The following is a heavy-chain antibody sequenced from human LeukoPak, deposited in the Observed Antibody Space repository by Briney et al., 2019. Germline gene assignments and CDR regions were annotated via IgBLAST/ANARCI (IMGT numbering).Heavy chain of an antibody. V-gene: IGHV4-61*02. CDR1: GGSISSGSYY. Sequence: SETLSLTCTVSGGSISSGSYYWSWIRQPAGKGLEWIGRIYTSGSTNYNPSRKSQLTISVDTSKNQFSLKLSSVTAADTAVYYCAGLHYYDSSGYDYYYMDVWGKGTTVTISS. J-gene: IGHJ6*03. CDR3: AGLHYYDSSGYDYYYMDV. CDR2: IYTSGST. D-gene: IGHD3-22*01.